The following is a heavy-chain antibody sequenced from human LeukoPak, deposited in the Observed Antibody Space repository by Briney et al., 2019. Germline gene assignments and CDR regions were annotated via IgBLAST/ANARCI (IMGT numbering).Heavy chain of an antibody. Sequence: PGESLKISCKGSGYSFTSYWIGWVRQAPGQGLEWMGGIIPIFGTANYAQKFQGRVTITADESTSTAYMEPSSLRSEDTAVYYCARARGYYDLLDDAFDIWGQGTMVTVSS. J-gene: IGHJ3*02. CDR1: GYSFTSYW. D-gene: IGHD3-3*01. V-gene: IGHV1-69*01. CDR3: ARARGYYDLLDDAFDI. CDR2: IIPIFGTA.